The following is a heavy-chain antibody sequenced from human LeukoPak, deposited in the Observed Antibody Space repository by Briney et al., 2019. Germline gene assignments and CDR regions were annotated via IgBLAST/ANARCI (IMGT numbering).Heavy chain of an antibody. CDR2: IIPIFGTA. V-gene: IGHV1-69*05. CDR3: AMALVYYDSSGYLVFDY. CDR1: GGTFSSYA. D-gene: IGHD3-22*01. Sequence: SVKVSCKPSGGTFSSYAISWVRQAPGQGLEWMGRIIPIFGTANYAQKFQGRVTITTDESTSTAYMELSSLRSEDTAVYYCAMALVYYDSSGYLVFDYWGQGTLVTVSS. J-gene: IGHJ4*02.